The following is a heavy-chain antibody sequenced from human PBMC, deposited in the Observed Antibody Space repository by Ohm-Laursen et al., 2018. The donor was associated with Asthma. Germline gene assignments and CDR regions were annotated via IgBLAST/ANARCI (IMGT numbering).Heavy chain of an antibody. CDR1: GYSFTGYY. D-gene: IGHD2-8*01. CDR3: ARVQGNGY. J-gene: IGHJ4*01. Sequence: SVKVSCKASGYSFTGYYMDWVRQAPGQGLEWMGRINPSSGGTNYAQKFQDRVTMTRDTSISTAYMELHRLKSDDTAVYYCARVQGNGYWGQGTLVTVSS. V-gene: IGHV1-2*06. CDR2: INPSSGGT.